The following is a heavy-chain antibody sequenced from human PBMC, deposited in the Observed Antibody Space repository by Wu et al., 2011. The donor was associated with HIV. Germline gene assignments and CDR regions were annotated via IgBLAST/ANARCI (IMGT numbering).Heavy chain of an antibody. J-gene: IGHJ3*02. Sequence: QVQLVQSGTEVKKPGSSVKVSCKASGGTFNHYAIHWVRQASGQGLEWMGWINPNSGYTVYAQKFHDRVSITRNTSINTVYMDLNSLRSEDTAVYYCARAWFGVYDAFDTWGQGTMLTVSS. CDR1: GGTFNHYA. V-gene: IGHV1-8*01. D-gene: IGHD3-10*01. CDR3: ARAWFGVYDAFDT. CDR2: INPNSGYT.